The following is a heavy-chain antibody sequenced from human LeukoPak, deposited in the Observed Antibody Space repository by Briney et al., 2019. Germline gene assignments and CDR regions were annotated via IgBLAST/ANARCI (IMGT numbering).Heavy chain of an antibody. CDR2: ISGSGGST. V-gene: IGHV3-23*01. CDR3: AKEIAAAGTEPGFDY. Sequence: PGGSLRLSCAASGFTFSSYGMHWVRQAAVKGLAGVSAISGSGGSTYCADSVKGRFTISRDNSKNTLYLQMNSLRAEDTAVYYCAKEIAAAGTEPGFDYWGQGTLVTVSS. D-gene: IGHD6-13*01. J-gene: IGHJ4*02. CDR1: GFTFSSYG.